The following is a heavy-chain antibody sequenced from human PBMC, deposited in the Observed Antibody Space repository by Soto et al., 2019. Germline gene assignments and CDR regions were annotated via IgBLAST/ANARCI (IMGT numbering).Heavy chain of an antibody. Sequence: QVQLQESGPGLVKPSQTLSLTCTVSGGSISSGGYYWSWIPQHAGQVLEWIGYIYYSVNTYYSPALKSRVIISVDTTKKPFSLKMSSVTAADTAVYYCSRAPRITMIVVVIHGGVTWFDPWGQGTLVAVSS. CDR1: GGSISSGGYY. D-gene: IGHD3-22*01. CDR3: SRAPRITMIVVVIHGGVTWFDP. CDR2: IYYSVNT. J-gene: IGHJ5*02. V-gene: IGHV4-31*03.